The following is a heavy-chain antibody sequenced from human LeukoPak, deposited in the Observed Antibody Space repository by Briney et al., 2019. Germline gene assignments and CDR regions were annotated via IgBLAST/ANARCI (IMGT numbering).Heavy chain of an antibody. V-gene: IGHV5-51*01. CDR1: GYSITSYW. D-gene: IGHD3-10*01. CDR3: ARLMGSTDYFDY. J-gene: IGHJ4*02. Sequence: GASLKICCKGAGYSITSYWICFLRQIPGKVLELMGIIYPGDSDTRYSPSFQGPVTISADKSISTAYLQWSSVTASDTAMYYCARLMGSTDYFDYWGQGTLVTVSS. CDR2: IYPGDSDT.